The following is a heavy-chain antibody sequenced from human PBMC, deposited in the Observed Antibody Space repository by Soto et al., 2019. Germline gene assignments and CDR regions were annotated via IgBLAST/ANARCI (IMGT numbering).Heavy chain of an antibody. J-gene: IGHJ4*02. Sequence: QVQLVESGGGVVQPGGSLRLSCAAPGSIFSGYGMHWVRQFPGQGLAWVAVIWFDGSEIYYADSVKGRFTIYRDNANNMLYLQMNNLGTEDTAVYYCARDGIGGTDFRGFMDYWGQGTLVTVSS. CDR2: IWFDGSEI. CDR3: ARDGIGGTDFRGFMDY. CDR1: GSIFSGYG. V-gene: IGHV3-33*01. D-gene: IGHD3-16*01.